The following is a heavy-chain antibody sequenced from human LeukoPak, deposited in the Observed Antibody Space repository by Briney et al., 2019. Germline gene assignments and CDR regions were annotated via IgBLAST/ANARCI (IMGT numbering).Heavy chain of an antibody. CDR1: GYTFTRYD. V-gene: IGHV1-8*01. CDR3: ARLYCSSTSCYGYGMDV. D-gene: IGHD2-2*01. J-gene: IGHJ6*02. Sequence: GASVKVSCKASGYTFTRYDINWVRQAAGQGVEGMGWMNPNSGKTGYAQKLQGRVTMTRNTSISTAYIEMSRLRYENTAVYYCARLYCSSTSCYGYGMDVWGQGTTVTVSS. CDR2: MNPNSGKT.